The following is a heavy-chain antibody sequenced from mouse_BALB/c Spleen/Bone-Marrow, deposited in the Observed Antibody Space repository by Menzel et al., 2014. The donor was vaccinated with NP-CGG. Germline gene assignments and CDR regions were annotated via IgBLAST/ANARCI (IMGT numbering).Heavy chain of an antibody. CDR3: ARLGTTAVPDY. J-gene: IGHJ2*01. V-gene: IGHV1S135*01. CDR1: GYAFTNYN. CDR2: NDPYSGGT. D-gene: IGHD1-1*01. Sequence: QLQESGPELVKPGASVKVSCKASGYAFTNYNMYWVKQSHGKSLEWIGYNDPYSGGTNYNQKFKGKATLTVDKSSSTAYMHLNSLTSEDSAVYYCARLGTTAVPDYWGQGTTLTVSS.